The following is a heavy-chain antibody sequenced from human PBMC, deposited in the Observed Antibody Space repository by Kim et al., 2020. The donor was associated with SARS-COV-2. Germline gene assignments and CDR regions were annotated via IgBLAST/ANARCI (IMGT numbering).Heavy chain of an antibody. CDR2: INHSGST. D-gene: IGHD2-2*01. Sequence: SETLSLTCAVYGGSFSGYYWSWIRQPPGKGLEWIGEINHSGSTNYNPSLKSRVTISVDTSKNQFSLKLSSVTAADTAVYYCARGEATPARHFDLWGRGTLVTVSS. CDR1: GGSFSGYY. CDR3: ARGEATPARHFDL. J-gene: IGHJ2*01. V-gene: IGHV4-34*01.